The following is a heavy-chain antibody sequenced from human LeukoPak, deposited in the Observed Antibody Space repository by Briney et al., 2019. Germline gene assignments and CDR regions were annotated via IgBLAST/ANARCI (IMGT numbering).Heavy chain of an antibody. CDR3: AKEDYYDSSFPYYFDY. J-gene: IGHJ4*02. CDR2: IYSGDGT. Sequence: PGGSLRLSCAASGFTVSSNYMSWVRQAPGKGLEWVSVIYSGDGTDYADSVKGRFTISRDNSKTTLFLQMNSLRAEDTAVYYCAKEDYYDSSFPYYFDYWGQGTLVTVSS. CDR1: GFTVSSNY. D-gene: IGHD3-22*01. V-gene: IGHV3-53*01.